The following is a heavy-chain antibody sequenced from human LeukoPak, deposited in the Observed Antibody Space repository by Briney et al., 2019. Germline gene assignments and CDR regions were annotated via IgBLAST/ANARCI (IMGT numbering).Heavy chain of an antibody. J-gene: IGHJ4*02. D-gene: IGHD4-17*01. CDR2: INAGNGNT. CDR1: GYTFTSYA. V-gene: IGHV1-3*01. CDR3: ARTATTVTSGFDY. Sequence: GASVKVSCKASGYTFTSYAMHWVRQAPGQGLEWMGWINAGNGNTKYSQKFQGRVTITRDTSASTAYMELSSLRSEDTAVYYCARTATTVTSGFDYWGQGTLVTVSS.